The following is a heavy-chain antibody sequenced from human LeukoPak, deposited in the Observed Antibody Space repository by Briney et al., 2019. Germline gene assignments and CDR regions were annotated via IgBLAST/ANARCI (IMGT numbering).Heavy chain of an antibody. CDR3: ARAGWIITSAIDY. V-gene: IGHV4-38-2*02. CDR2: VYHIGST. CDR1: GYSLSRGYY. D-gene: IGHD3-22*01. J-gene: IGHJ4*02. Sequence: SETLSLTCSVSGYSLSRGYYWAWIRQPPGRGLEWIGTVYHIGSTYYNPSLESRASMSVDTSTNEFSLTLKSVTAADTAVYYCARAGWIITSAIDYWGQGALVTVSS.